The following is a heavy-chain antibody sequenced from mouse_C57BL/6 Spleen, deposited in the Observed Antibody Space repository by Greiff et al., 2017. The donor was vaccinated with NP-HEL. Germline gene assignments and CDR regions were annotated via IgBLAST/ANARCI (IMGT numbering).Heavy chain of an antibody. V-gene: IGHV5-4*01. J-gene: IGHJ4*01. CDR3: ARDDYDVDYYAMDY. D-gene: IGHD2-4*01. CDR2: ISDGGSYT. Sequence: EVMLVESGGGLVKPGGSLKLSCAASGFTFSSYAMSWVRQTPEKRLEWVATISDGGSYTYYPDNVKGRFTISRDNAKNNLYLQMSHLKSEDTAMYYCARDDYDVDYYAMDYWGRGTSVTVSS. CDR1: GFTFSSYA.